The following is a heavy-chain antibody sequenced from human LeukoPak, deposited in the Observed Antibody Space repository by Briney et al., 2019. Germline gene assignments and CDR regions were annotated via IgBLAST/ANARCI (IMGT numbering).Heavy chain of an antibody. CDR3: AREPAVTKVWFDP. Sequence: SETLSLTCTVSGGSISSYYWSWIRHPAGKGLEWIVRIYSSGSTDYNPSLRSRVTMSVDTSKNQFSLKLTSVAAADTAVYYCAREPAVTKVWFDPWGQGTLVIVSS. CDR1: GGSISSYY. V-gene: IGHV4-4*07. J-gene: IGHJ5*02. D-gene: IGHD4-11*01. CDR2: IYSSGST.